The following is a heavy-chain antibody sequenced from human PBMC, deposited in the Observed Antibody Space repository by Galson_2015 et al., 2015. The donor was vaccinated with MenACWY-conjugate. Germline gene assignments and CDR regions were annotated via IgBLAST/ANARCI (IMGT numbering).Heavy chain of an antibody. J-gene: IGHJ4*02. CDR3: ARGVNLASMAGY. Sequence: SETLSLTCTVSGGSINSYYWSWIRQPPGKGLEWIGYMYYSGSANYNPSLKSRVTISVDTSKNQFSLTMTSVIAADTAVYYCARGVNLASMAGYWGQGTLVTVSS. D-gene: IGHD3-3*02. V-gene: IGHV4-59*01. CDR2: MYYSGSA. CDR1: GGSINSYY.